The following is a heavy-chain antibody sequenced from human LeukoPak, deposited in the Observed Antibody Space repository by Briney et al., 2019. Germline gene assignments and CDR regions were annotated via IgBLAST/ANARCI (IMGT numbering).Heavy chain of an antibody. D-gene: IGHD3-22*01. V-gene: IGHV3-23*01. Sequence: PGESLRLSCAASGLSLSSYAMSWVSQPPGKGLEWVSGTSGSGGSTYYADSVKGRFTISRDNSKSTLYLQMNSLRAEDTAVYYCAKFNANSSGYDFDYWGQGTLVTVSS. CDR3: AKFNANSSGYDFDY. J-gene: IGHJ4*02. CDR2: TSGSGGST. CDR1: GLSLSSYA.